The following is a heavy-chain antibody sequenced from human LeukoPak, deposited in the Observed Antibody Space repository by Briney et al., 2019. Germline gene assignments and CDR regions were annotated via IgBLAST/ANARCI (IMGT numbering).Heavy chain of an antibody. CDR2: INPSGGST. D-gene: IGHD1-26*01. CDR3: ARHSGSYAYFDY. V-gene: IGHV1-46*01. Sequence: ASVKVSCKASGYTFTSYYMHWVRQAPGQGLEWMGIINPSGGSTSYAQKFQGRVTMTRDTSTSTVYMELSSLRSEDTAVYHCARHSGSYAYFDYWGQGTLVTVSS. CDR1: GYTFTSYY. J-gene: IGHJ4*02.